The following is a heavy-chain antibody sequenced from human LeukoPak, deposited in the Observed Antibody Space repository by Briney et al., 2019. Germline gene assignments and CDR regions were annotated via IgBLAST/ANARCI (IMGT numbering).Heavy chain of an antibody. CDR2: IYYSGST. CDR3: ARRIDSSGGYRDDY. CDR1: GASISSYY. Sequence: SETLSLTCTVSGASISSYYWSWIRQPPGKGLEWIGYIYYSGSTNYNPSLKSRVTISIDTSKNQFSLKVSSVTAADTAVYYCARRIDSSGGYRDDYWGQGTLVTVSS. D-gene: IGHD6-19*01. J-gene: IGHJ4*02. V-gene: IGHV4-59*08.